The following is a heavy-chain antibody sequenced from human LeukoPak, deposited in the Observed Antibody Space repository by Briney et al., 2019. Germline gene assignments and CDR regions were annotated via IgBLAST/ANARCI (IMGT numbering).Heavy chain of an antibody. V-gene: IGHV4-4*02. Sequence: SETLSLTCAVSGGSISSSNWWSWVRQPPGKGLEWIGEIYHSGSTNYNPSLKSRVTISVDKSKNQFSLKLSSVTAADTAVYYCARRWRYHGSGTPDAFDIWGQGTMVTVSS. J-gene: IGHJ3*02. CDR2: IYHSGST. D-gene: IGHD3-10*01. CDR3: ARRWRYHGSGTPDAFDI. CDR1: GGSISSSNW.